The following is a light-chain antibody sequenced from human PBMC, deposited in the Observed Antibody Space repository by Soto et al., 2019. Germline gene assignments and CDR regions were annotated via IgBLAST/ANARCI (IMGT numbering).Light chain of an antibody. Sequence: QLVLTQSPSASASLGASVKLTCTLSSGHSNYVIAWHQQQPEKGPRYLMKLNSDGSHSKGDGIPDRFSGSSSGAERYLTISSLQSEDEADYYWQTWDTGIRVFGGGTKLTVL. V-gene: IGLV4-69*01. CDR1: SGHSNYV. CDR3: QTWDTGIRV. J-gene: IGLJ2*01. CDR2: LNSDGSH.